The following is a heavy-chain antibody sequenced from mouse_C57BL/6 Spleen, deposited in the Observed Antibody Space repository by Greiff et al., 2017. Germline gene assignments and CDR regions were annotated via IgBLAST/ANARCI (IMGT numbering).Heavy chain of an antibody. J-gene: IGHJ1*03. CDR1: GYTFTSYW. CDR3: TRLGRSTVVAGRYFDV. Sequence: EVKLQESGTVLARPGASVTMSCKTSGYTFTSYWMHWVKQRPGQGLEWIGAIYPGNSDTSYNQKFKGKAKMTAVPSASTAYMALSSLTNEDSAVYYCTRLGRSTVVAGRYFDVWGTGTTVTVSS. V-gene: IGHV1-5*01. D-gene: IGHD1-1*01. CDR2: IYPGNSDT.